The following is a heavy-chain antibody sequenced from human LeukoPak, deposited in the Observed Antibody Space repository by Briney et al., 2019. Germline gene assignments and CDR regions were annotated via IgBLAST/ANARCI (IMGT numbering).Heavy chain of an antibody. J-gene: IGHJ4*02. Sequence: GGPLRLSCAASGFTLSKYWMLWVRQAPGKGLESVSPINTDGTVTTYADSVKGRFTVSRDNADNTMFLQMNSVRDEDTAVYYCATKQWLAPPPDSWGQGTPVTVSS. CDR3: ATKQWLAPPPDS. CDR1: GFTLSKYW. D-gene: IGHD6-19*01. V-gene: IGHV3-74*01. CDR2: INTDGTVT.